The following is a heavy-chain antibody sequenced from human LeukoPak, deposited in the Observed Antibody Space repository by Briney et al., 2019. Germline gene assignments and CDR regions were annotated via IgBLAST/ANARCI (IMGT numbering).Heavy chain of an antibody. CDR3: ARAPGDRLDY. D-gene: IGHD2-21*01. Sequence: GASVKVSCKASGYTFTGSYILWVRQAPGQDLEWMGWINPNSGGTNYAQKFQGRVTMTRDTSISTAYMELSRLRSDDTAVYYCARAPGDRLDYWGQGTLVTVSS. J-gene: IGHJ4*02. CDR2: INPNSGGT. CDR1: GYTFTGSY. V-gene: IGHV1-2*02.